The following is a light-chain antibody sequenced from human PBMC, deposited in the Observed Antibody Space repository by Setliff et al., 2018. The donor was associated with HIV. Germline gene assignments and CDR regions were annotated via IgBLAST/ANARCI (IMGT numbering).Light chain of an antibody. J-gene: IGLJ1*01. V-gene: IGLV1-44*01. CDR2: TNS. CDR3: ASWDDSIKVYV. CDR1: NSNIGTTT. Sequence: QSALTQSPSVSGTPGQRVTISCSGSNSNIGTTTVNWYQRLPGAAPKLLIYTNSHRPSGVPDRFSGSKSGTSASMAISGLQSEDEAEYYCASWDDSIKVYVFGSGTKVTVL.